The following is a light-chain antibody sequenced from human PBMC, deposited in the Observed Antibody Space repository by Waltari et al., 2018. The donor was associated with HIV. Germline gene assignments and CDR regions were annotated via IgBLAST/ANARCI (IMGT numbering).Light chain of an antibody. J-gene: IGKJ4*01. CDR3: QQYLSTPLT. CDR2: WAS. CDR1: HSVLYRSNKKNY. Sequence: DVVLTQSPVSLAVSLGERATINCKPSHSVLYRSNKKNYLAWYQQKPGQPPKLLFYWASTRESGISDRFSASGSGTDFTLTITSLQVDDVAVYYCQQYLSTPLTFGGGTKVEI. V-gene: IGKV4-1*01.